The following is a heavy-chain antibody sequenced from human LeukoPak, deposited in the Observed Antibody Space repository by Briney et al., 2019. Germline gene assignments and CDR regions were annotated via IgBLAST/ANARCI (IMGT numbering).Heavy chain of an antibody. CDR2: IIPIFGTA. CDR1: GGTFSSYA. J-gene: IGHJ4*02. CDR3: ARDSGGYYDSSGYAVLDY. D-gene: IGHD3-22*01. Sequence: ASVKVSCKASGGTFSSYAISWVRQAPGQGLEWMGGIIPIFGTANYAQKFQGRVTITTDESTSTAYMELSSLRSEDTAVYYCARDSGGYYDSSGYAVLDYWGQGALVTVSS. V-gene: IGHV1-69*05.